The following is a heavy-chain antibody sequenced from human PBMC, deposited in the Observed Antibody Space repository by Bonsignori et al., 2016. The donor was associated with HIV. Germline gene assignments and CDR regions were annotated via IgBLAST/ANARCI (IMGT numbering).Heavy chain of an antibody. Sequence: VRQMPGKGLEWVGRIKSKTNGETTDYAAPVKGRFTISRDDSENTLYLQMSSLRIEDTAVYYCTLDVLYPDGRSFLDSWGQGTLVTSPQ. D-gene: IGHD2-8*01. V-gene: IGHV3-15*01. CDR2: IKSKTNGETT. CDR3: TLDVLYPDGRSFLDS. J-gene: IGHJ4*02.